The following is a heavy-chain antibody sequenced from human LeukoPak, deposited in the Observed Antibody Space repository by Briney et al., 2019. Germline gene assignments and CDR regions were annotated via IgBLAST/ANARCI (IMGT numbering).Heavy chain of an antibody. D-gene: IGHD1-26*01. J-gene: IGHJ6*02. CDR1: GFTFSSYE. Sequence: GGSLRLSCAASGFTFSSYEMNWVRQAPGKGLEWVSYISSSGSTIYYADSMKGRFTISRDNAKNPLYLQMNSLRAEDTAVYYCARDKSGSYLSYYYYYGMDVWGQGTTVTVSS. CDR3: ARDKSGSYLSYYYYYGMDV. V-gene: IGHV3-48*03. CDR2: ISSSGSTI.